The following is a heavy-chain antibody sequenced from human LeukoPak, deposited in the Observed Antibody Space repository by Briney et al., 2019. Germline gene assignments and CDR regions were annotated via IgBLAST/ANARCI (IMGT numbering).Heavy chain of an antibody. J-gene: IGHJ6*02. CDR3: ARDIVVVVAATSYYYGMDV. CDR1: GGSVSSGSYY. D-gene: IGHD2-15*01. V-gene: IGHV4-61*01. CDR2: IYYSGST. Sequence: SETLSLTCTVSGGSVSSGSYYWSWIRQPPGKGLEWIGYIYYSGSTNYNPSLKSRVTISVDTSKNQFSLKLSSVTAADTAVYYCARDIVVVVAATSYYYGMDVWGQGTTVTVSS.